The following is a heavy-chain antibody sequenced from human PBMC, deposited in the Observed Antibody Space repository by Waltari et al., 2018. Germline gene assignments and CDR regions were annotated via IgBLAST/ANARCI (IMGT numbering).Heavy chain of an antibody. Sequence: EVQLAQSAAEVKKPGDSLKISCQGYGNNFTTSWIGWVRQRPGKGLEWMGIIYAGDSDTKYGPSCRGQVTISVDKSITTAYLQWSSLKASDSATYYCARQARGGVIIAPFDQWGQGTLVTVSS. J-gene: IGHJ4*02. CDR2: IYAGDSDT. V-gene: IGHV5-51*01. CDR1: GNNFTTSW. CDR3: ARQARGGVIIAPFDQ. D-gene: IGHD3-16*02.